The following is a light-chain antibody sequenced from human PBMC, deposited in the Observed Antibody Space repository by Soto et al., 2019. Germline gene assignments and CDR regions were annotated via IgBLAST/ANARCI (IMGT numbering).Light chain of an antibody. J-gene: IGKJ5*01. Sequence: EIVLTQSPATLSLSPGETATLSCRASQSVSSYLAWYQQKPGQAPRLLSYGASSRATGIPARFSGSGSGTDFTLTISRLEPEDFAVYYCQKYVSSPITCGQGTRLEIK. CDR3: QKYVSSPIT. V-gene: IGKV3-20*01. CDR2: GAS. CDR1: QSVSSY.